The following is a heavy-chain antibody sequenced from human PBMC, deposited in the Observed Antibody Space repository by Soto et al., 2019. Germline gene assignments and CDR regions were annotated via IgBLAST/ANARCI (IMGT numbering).Heavy chain of an antibody. D-gene: IGHD1-26*01. CDR3: ARGLAGGSLDY. Sequence: GGSLRLSCAASGFTFSTFAMHCVRQAPGKGLECVAVISYDGSNKYYADSVKGRFTMSRDNSKNMLYLQMNSLRAEDTAVDYCARGLAGGSLDYWGQGTLVTVS. CDR2: ISYDGSNK. J-gene: IGHJ4*02. V-gene: IGHV3-30-3*01. CDR1: GFTFSTFA.